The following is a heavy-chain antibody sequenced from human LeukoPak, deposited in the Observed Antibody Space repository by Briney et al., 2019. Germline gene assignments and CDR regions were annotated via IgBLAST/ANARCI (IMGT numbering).Heavy chain of an antibody. CDR3: ATNSIGYCSGGSCYQVSDY. J-gene: IGHJ4*02. D-gene: IGHD2-15*01. V-gene: IGHV4-30-2*01. Sequence: SETLSLTCTVSGGAISSGGYYWSWIRQPPGKGLEWIGYIYHSGSTYYNPSLKSRVTISVDKSKKQFSLKLSSVTAADTAVYYCATNSIGYCSGGSCYQVSDYWGQGTLVTVSS. CDR2: IYHSGST. CDR1: GGAISSGGYY.